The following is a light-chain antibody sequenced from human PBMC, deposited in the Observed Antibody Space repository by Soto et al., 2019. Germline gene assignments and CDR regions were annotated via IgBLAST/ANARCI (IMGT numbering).Light chain of an antibody. Sequence: EIVLTQSPGTLSLSPGETVTLSYKTSQSVSSAFLAWYQHRPGRAPRLLMFGASSRGTGVPDRFSGRGSGTEFTLTISRVEPDDVAVYYCQHYGTSPRTFGPGTKVEMK. CDR1: QSVSSAF. J-gene: IGKJ1*01. V-gene: IGKV3-20*01. CDR3: QHYGTSPRT. CDR2: GAS.